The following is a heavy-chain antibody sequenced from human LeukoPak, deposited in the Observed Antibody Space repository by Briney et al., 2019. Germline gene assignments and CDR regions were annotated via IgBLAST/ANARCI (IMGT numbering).Heavy chain of an antibody. CDR1: GFTFSWSA. CDR3: ARDRADCSSTSCRKIY. D-gene: IGHD2-2*01. CDR2: IIVDSGKT. V-gene: IGHV1-58*01. Sequence: GTSVKVSCKASGFTFSWSAVQWVRQARGQRLEWLGWIIVDSGKTHYLQKLQERVTITRDMSTNTAYMELSSLRSEDTAVYYCARDRADCSSTSCRKIYWGQGTLVTVSS. J-gene: IGHJ4*02.